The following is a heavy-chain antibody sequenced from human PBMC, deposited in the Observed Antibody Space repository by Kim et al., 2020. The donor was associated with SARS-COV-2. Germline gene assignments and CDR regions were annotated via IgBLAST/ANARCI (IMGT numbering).Heavy chain of an antibody. Sequence: SETLSLTFTVSGGSISSYYWSWIRQPPGKGLEWIGYIYYSGSTNYNPSLKSRVTISVDTSKNQFSLKLSSVTAADTAVYYCARGGVWFGEFTNWFDPWGQGTLVTVSS. CDR3: ARGGVWFGEFTNWFDP. J-gene: IGHJ5*02. D-gene: IGHD3-10*01. CDR2: IYYSGST. V-gene: IGHV4-59*01. CDR1: GGSISSYY.